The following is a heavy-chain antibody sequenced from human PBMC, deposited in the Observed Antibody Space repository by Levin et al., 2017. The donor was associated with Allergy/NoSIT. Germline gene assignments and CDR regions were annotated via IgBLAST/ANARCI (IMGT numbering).Heavy chain of an antibody. J-gene: IGHJ4*02. V-gene: IGHV4-59*12. D-gene: IGHD1/OR15-1a*01. CDR2: IYDSAD. Sequence: GSLRLSCTVSGGSMSNYYWSWVRQPPGKGLEWIGYIYDSADSYNPSLRSRLTLSVDTSTRQFSLKLTSVTAADTAVYFCARDRWNRFELWGQGTLVTVSS. CDR1: GGSMSNYY. CDR3: ARDRWNRFEL.